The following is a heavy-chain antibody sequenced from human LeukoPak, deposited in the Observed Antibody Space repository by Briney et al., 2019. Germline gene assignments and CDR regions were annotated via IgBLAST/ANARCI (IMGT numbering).Heavy chain of an antibody. CDR2: IYSGSV. CDR1: GASISGHY. V-gene: IGHV4-59*11. CDR3: VKVGYGSGTWGWFDP. Sequence: SETLSLTCNVSGASISGHYWSWIRQSPGKGLECIGYIYSGSVDYNPSLKSRATISGDTSKNHVSLNLKSVTTADTAMYYCVKVGYGSGTWGWFDPWGQGILVTVST. J-gene: IGHJ5*02. D-gene: IGHD3-10*01.